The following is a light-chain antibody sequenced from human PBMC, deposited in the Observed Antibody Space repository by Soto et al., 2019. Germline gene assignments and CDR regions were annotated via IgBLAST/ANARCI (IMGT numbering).Light chain of an antibody. V-gene: IGKV1-5*03. CDR3: QQYDNLPWT. CDR2: KAS. J-gene: IGKJ1*01. Sequence: DIQMTQSPSTLSGSVGDRVTITCRASQTISSWLAWYQQKPGKAPKLLIYKASTLKSGVPSRFSGSGSGTEFTLTISSLQPEDIATYYCQQYDNLPWTFGQGTKVDIK. CDR1: QTISSW.